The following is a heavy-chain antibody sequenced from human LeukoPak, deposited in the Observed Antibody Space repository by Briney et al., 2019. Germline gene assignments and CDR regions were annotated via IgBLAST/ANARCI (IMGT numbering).Heavy chain of an antibody. J-gene: IGHJ4*02. CDR3: ARDPGRTWAYAY. CDR1: GGSISSYY. D-gene: IGHD2-2*01. Sequence: SETLSLTCTVSGGSISSYYWSWIRQPPGKGLEWSGYIYYSGSTNYNPSLKSRVTISVDTSKNQFSLKLSSVTAADTAVFYCARDPGRTWAYAYWGQGTLVTVSS. CDR2: IYYSGST. V-gene: IGHV4-59*01.